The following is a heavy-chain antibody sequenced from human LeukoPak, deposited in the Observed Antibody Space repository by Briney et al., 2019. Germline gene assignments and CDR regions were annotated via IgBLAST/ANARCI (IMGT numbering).Heavy chain of an antibody. Sequence: SETLSLTCSVSGGSITNYYWVWIRQPPGKGVEWIGYINYSGNTDFNPSLESRVTMSLDTSNNQLYLKLTSVTAPDTAMYYCGRDQRYNYFDYWGQGILVTVSS. D-gene: IGHD3-9*01. CDR2: INYSGNT. CDR3: GRDQRYNYFDY. CDR1: GGSITNYY. V-gene: IGHV4-59*01. J-gene: IGHJ4*02.